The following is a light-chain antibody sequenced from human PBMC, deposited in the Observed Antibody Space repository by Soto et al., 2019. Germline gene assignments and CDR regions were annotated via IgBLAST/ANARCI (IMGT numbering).Light chain of an antibody. Sequence: QSVLTQPASVSGSPGQSITISCTGTSSDVGAYNYVSWYQQHPVKAPKLMIYDVSSRPSGISNRFSGSKSGNTASLTISGVQAEDEADYYCSSYASSSPVIFGGGTKVTVL. CDR3: SSYASSSPVI. CDR2: DVS. V-gene: IGLV2-14*01. CDR1: SSDVGAYNY. J-gene: IGLJ2*01.